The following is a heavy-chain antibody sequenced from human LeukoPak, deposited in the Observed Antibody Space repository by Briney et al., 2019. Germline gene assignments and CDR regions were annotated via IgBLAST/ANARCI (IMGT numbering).Heavy chain of an antibody. D-gene: IGHD3-22*01. CDR3: ARDPAYYDSSGYLTYFDY. CDR2: IYHSGST. V-gene: IGHV4-38-2*02. J-gene: IGHJ4*02. Sequence: PSETLSLTCTVSGYSISSGYYWGWIRQPPGKGLEWIGSIYHSGSTYYNPSLKSRVTIAVETSKNQFSLKLSSVTAADTAVYYCARDPAYYDSSGYLTYFDYWGQGTLVTVSS. CDR1: GYSISSGYY.